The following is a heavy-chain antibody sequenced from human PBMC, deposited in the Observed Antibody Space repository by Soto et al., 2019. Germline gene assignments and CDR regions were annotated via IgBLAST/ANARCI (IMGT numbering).Heavy chain of an antibody. CDR3: ATLGHYDFWSGFRKGNWFAP. V-gene: IGHV4-34*01. CDR1: GGSFIGYY. Sequence: QVQLQQWGAGLLKPSETVSLTCAVYGGSFIGYYGTWIRQPPGKGLEWIGEINHSGSTNYNPSLKSRVNISADTSKNQFSLRLSSVTAADTAVYYCATLGHYDFWSGFRKGNWFAPWGQGNLVNVSS. CDR2: INHSGST. J-gene: IGHJ5*02. D-gene: IGHD3-3*01.